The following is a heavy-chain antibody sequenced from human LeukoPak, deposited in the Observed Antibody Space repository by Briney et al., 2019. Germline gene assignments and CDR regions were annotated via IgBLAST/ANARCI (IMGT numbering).Heavy chain of an antibody. Sequence: GGSLRLSCAASGFTFSNAWISWVRQAPGKGLEWVGRIESKSDSGTTDYAAPVKGRFTISRDDSKNTLYLQMDSLKTEDTAVYYCTTDRGYYDFWSGYGDWGQGTLVTVSS. CDR1: GFTFSNAW. CDR2: IESKSDSGTT. D-gene: IGHD3-3*01. J-gene: IGHJ4*02. CDR3: TTDRGYYDFWSGYGD. V-gene: IGHV3-15*04.